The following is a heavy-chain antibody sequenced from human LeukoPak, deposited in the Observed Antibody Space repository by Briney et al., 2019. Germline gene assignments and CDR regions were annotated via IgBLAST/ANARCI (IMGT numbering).Heavy chain of an antibody. CDR3: ARHYCGGDCYFDY. V-gene: IGHV3-7*03. Sequence: RGSLRLSCAASGFTFSSYWMSWVRQAPGKGLEWVANIKQDGSEKYYVDSVKGRFTISRDNAKNSLYLQMNSLRAEDTAVYYCARHYCGGDCYFDYWGQGTLVTVSS. CDR1: GFTFSSYW. J-gene: IGHJ4*02. D-gene: IGHD2-21*02. CDR2: IKQDGSEK.